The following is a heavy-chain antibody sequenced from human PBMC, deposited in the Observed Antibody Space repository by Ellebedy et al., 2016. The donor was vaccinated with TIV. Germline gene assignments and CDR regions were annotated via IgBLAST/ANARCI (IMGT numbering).Heavy chain of an antibody. V-gene: IGHV3-33*01. Sequence: GESLKISXAASGFTFSTYGMHWVRQAPGKGLEWVAIIWYDGSKEYYADSVKGRFTISRDNSKNTLYLQLTSLRAEGTAVYYCARDYISGIYRNWFDPWGQGMLVTVSS. J-gene: IGHJ5*02. CDR2: IWYDGSKE. D-gene: IGHD3-16*01. CDR3: ARDYISGIYRNWFDP. CDR1: GFTFSTYG.